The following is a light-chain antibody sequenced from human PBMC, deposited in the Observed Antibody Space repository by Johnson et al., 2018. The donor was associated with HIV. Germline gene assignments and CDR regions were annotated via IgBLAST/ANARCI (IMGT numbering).Light chain of an antibody. Sequence: QAVLTQPPSVSAAPGQKVTIFCSGSSSNIGNNYVSWYQQVPGTAPKLLIYDNNTRPSGIPDRFSGSKSGTSATLGIPGLQTGDEADYYCEQGDTSLSVGVSGPGTKVTVL. CDR1: SSNIGNNY. J-gene: IGLJ1*01. V-gene: IGLV1-51*01. CDR3: EQGDTSLSVGV. CDR2: DNN.